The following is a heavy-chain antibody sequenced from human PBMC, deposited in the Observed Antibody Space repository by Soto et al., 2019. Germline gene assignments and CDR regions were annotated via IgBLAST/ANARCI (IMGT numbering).Heavy chain of an antibody. Sequence: VGSLRLSCAASGFTFSTYSMNWVRQAPGKGLEWVSSISSSSSYIYYADSVKGRFTISRDNAKNSLFLQMNSLRAEDTAVYYCARVRYSGYVLDPWGQGTLVTVSS. CDR3: ARVRYSGYVLDP. CDR1: GFTFSTYS. V-gene: IGHV3-21*01. D-gene: IGHD5-12*01. J-gene: IGHJ5*02. CDR2: ISSSSSYI.